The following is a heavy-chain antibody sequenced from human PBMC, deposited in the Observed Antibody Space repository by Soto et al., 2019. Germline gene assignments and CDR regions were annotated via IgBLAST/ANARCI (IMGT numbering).Heavy chain of an antibody. Sequence: VGSLRLSCAASGFTFSNYWMSWVRQAPGKGLEWVANIKQDGSESNYADSVKGRFTIPRDNAENSLYLQMTSLRAEDTAVYYCASARHIGPWGQGTLVTVSS. D-gene: IGHD2-21*01. CDR2: IKQDGSES. V-gene: IGHV3-7*01. CDR1: GFTFSNYW. CDR3: ASARHIGP. J-gene: IGHJ5*02.